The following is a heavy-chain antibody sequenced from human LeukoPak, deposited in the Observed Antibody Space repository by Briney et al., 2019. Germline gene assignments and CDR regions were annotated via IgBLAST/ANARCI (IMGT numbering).Heavy chain of an antibody. Sequence: SVKVSCKASGGTFSSYAISWVRQAPGQGLEWMGRIIPIFGTANYAQKFQGRVTITTGESTSTAYMELSSLRSEDTAVYYCARATGHRGRDGYNYAHDAFDIWGQGTMVTVSS. D-gene: IGHD5-24*01. CDR1: GGTFSSYA. CDR2: IIPIFGTA. CDR3: ARATGHRGRDGYNYAHDAFDI. J-gene: IGHJ3*02. V-gene: IGHV1-69*05.